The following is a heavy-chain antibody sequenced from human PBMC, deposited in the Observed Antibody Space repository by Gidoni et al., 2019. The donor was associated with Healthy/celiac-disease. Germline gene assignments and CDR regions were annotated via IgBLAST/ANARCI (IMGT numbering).Heavy chain of an antibody. CDR1: GGSISSSSYY. CDR2: IYYSGST. J-gene: IGHJ4*02. Sequence: QLQLQESGPGLVKPSEPLSLTCTVSGGSISSSSYYWGWVRQPPGKGLEWIGSIYYSGSTYYNPSLKSRVTISVDTSKNQFSLKLSSVTAADTAVYYCARQGVEDIVVVVAATSYFDYWGQGTLVTVSS. CDR3: ARQGVEDIVVVVAATSYFDY. V-gene: IGHV4-39*01. D-gene: IGHD2-15*01.